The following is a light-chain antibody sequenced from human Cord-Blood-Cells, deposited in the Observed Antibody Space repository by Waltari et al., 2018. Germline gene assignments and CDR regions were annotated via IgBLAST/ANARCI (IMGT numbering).Light chain of an antibody. CDR2: EVS. CDR1: SSDVGGYNY. V-gene: IGLV2-8*01. CDR3: SSYAGSNNWL. Sequence: QSALTQPHSASGSPGQSVTISCTGTSSDVGGYNYLLWYQQHPGNAPKLMISEVSKRPSWVPDRFSGSKSGNTASLTVSGLQAEDEADYYCSSYAGSNNWLFGGGTKLTVL. J-gene: IGLJ3*02.